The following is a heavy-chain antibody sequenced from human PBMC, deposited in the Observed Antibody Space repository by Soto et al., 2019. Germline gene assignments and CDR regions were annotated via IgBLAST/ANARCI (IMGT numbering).Heavy chain of an antibody. D-gene: IGHD2-2*01. CDR2: INPNSGGT. J-gene: IGHJ5*02. V-gene: IGHV1-2*04. CDR1: GYTFTGYY. CDR3: ARAQEYQLLSAIFYDSGTNWFDP. Sequence: QVQLVQSGAEVKKPGASVKVSCKASGYTFTGYYMHWVRQAPGQGLEWMGWINPNSGGTNYAQKFQGWGTMTRDPSISTADMELSRRRSDDTAVYYFARAQEYQLLSAIFYDSGTNWFDPWGQGTLVTVSS.